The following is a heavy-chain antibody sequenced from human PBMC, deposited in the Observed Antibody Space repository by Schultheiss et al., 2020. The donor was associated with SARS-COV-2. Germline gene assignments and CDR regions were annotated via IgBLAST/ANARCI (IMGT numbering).Heavy chain of an antibody. CDR1: GGSISSYY. V-gene: IGHV4-4*08. D-gene: IGHD1-7*01. J-gene: IGHJ5*02. CDR3: ARGVGGITGTTWRWFDP. CDR2: IYTSGST. Sequence: SETLSLTCTVSGGSISSYYWSWIRQHPGKGLEWIGRIYTSGSTNYNPSLKSRVTISVDTSKNQFSLKLSSVTAADTAVYFCARGVGGITGTTWRWFDPWGQGTLVTVSS.